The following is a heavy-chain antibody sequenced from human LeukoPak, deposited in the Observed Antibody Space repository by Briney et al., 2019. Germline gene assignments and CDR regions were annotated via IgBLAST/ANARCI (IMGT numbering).Heavy chain of an antibody. D-gene: IGHD6-13*01. J-gene: IGHJ4*02. CDR1: GFTFSSYA. CDR2: ISGSGGST. V-gene: IGHV3-23*01. CDR3: AKDQKQQLSRSESFDY. Sequence: GGSLRLSCAASGFTFSSYAMSWVRQAPGKGLEWVSVISGSGGSTYYADSVKGRFTISRDNSKNTLYLQMNSLRAEDTAVYYCAKDQKQQLSRSESFDYWGQGTLVTVSS.